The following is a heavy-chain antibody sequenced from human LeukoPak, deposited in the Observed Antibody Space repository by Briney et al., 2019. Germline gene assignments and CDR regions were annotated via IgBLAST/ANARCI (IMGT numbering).Heavy chain of an antibody. Sequence: SETLSLTCTVSGGSITSYYWSWIRQPPGKGLEWIGYIYYSGTTNYNPSLKSRATISIDTSKNQFSLKLSSVTAADTAVYYCARGIHRGLDGHYYMDVWGTGTTVTVSS. CDR1: GGSITSYY. J-gene: IGHJ6*03. V-gene: IGHV4-59*01. CDR3: ARGIHRGLDGHYYMDV. CDR2: IYYSGTT. D-gene: IGHD3-10*01.